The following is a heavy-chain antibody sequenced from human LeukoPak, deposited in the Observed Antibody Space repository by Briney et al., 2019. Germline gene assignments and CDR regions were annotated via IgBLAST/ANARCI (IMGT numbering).Heavy chain of an antibody. V-gene: IGHV1-24*01. CDR3: ATYVLDNWNRNLDY. Sequence: ASVKVSCKVSGYTLTELSMHWVRQAPGKGLEWTGGFDPEDGETIYAQKFQGRVTMTEDTSTDTAYMELSSLRSEDTAVYYCATYVLDNWNRNLDYWGQGTLVTVSS. CDR1: GYTLTELS. J-gene: IGHJ4*02. D-gene: IGHD1-20*01. CDR2: FDPEDGET.